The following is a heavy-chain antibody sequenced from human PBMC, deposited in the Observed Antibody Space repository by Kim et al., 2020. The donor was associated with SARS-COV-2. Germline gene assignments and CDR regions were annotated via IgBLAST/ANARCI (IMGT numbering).Heavy chain of an antibody. D-gene: IGHD3-9*01. CDR1: GYNFTGYY. Sequence: ASVKVSCKASGYNFTGYYLHWVRQPPGQGLEWMGWINPNSGGTNYAQKFQGRVTMTRDTSISTAYMELSRLRSSDTAVYYCANFNFDWLLGVYGMDVWGQGTTVTVSS. V-gene: IGHV1-2*02. CDR2: INPNSGGT. J-gene: IGHJ6*02. CDR3: ANFNFDWLLGVYGMDV.